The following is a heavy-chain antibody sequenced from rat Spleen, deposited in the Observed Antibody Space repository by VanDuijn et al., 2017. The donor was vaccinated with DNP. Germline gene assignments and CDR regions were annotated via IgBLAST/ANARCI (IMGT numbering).Heavy chain of an antibody. CDR3: ATRETAGITE. CDR2: IGTSGSRT. J-gene: IGHJ2*01. Sequence: EVQLVESGGGLVQPGRSLKLSCAVSGFTFSNYYMAWVRQAPKKGLEWVATIGTSGSRTFYPDSVKGRITVSRDNAKSTLYLQMDSLRSEDTATYYCATRETAGITEWGQGVMVTVSS. V-gene: IGHV5-7*01. D-gene: IGHD1-4*01. CDR1: GFTFSNYY.